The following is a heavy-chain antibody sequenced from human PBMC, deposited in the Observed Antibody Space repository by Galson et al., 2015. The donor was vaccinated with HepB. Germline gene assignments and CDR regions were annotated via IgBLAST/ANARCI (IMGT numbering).Heavy chain of an antibody. CDR2: ASHDESHK. CDR3: AKDRAVGGAFDI. V-gene: IGHV3-30*18. D-gene: IGHD6-19*01. Sequence: SLRLSCAASGFSFSNYGIHWVRQAPGKGLEWVAVASHDESHKYYADSVKGRFTISRDNSKNTLFLQMNSLRAEDTAVYYCAKDRAVGGAFDIWGQGTMVAVSS. CDR1: GFSFSNYG. J-gene: IGHJ3*02.